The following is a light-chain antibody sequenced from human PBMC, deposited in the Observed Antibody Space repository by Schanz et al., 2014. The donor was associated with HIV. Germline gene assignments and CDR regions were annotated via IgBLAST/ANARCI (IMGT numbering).Light chain of an antibody. V-gene: IGLV1-40*01. CDR3: QSFDSSLSVL. CDR1: TSNIGANYD. J-gene: IGLJ2*01. Sequence: QSVLTQPPSVSGAPGQGVTISCTGSTSNIGANYDVHWYQQLPGTAPKLLIYGNSNRPSGVPDRFSGFKSDTSASLAITGLQAEDEADYYCQSFDSSLSVLFGGGTKLTVL. CDR2: GNS.